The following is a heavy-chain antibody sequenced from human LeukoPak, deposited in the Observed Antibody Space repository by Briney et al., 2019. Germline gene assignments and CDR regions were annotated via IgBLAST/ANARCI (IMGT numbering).Heavy chain of an antibody. J-gene: IGHJ4*02. CDR1: GYTFTSYY. D-gene: IGHD2/OR15-2a*01. Sequence: ASVKVSCKASGYTFTSYYMHWVRQAPGQGLEWMGIINPSGGSTSYAQKFQGRVTMTRDTSTSTVYMELSSLRSEDTAVYYCARDPPTLSSVGVQEEAGDDYWGQGTLVTVSS. CDR2: INPSGGST. CDR3: ARDPPTLSSVGVQEEAGDDY. V-gene: IGHV1-46*01.